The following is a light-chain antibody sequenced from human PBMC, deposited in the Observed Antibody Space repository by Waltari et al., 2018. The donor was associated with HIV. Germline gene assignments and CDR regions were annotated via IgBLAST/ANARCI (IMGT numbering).Light chain of an antibody. CDR2: DVS. CDR1: SSDVAGYNY. Sequence: QSALTQPASVSGSPGQSITISCTGTSSDVAGYNYVSWYQQHPGKAPKLMIYDVSNRPSGVSNHFSGSKSGNTASLTISGLQAEDEADYYCSSYTSSSTYVFGTGTKVTVL. V-gene: IGLV2-14*03. J-gene: IGLJ1*01. CDR3: SSYTSSSTYV.